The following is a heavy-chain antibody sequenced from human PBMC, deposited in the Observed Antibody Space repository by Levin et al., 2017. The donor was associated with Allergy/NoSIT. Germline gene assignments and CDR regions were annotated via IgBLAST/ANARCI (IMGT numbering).Heavy chain of an antibody. J-gene: IGHJ4*02. D-gene: IGHD1-26*01. CDR3: TTDNLYSGSYPGAY. Sequence: GGSLRLSCGASGFSFNNAWMSWVRQAPGKGLEWVGRIKSKTNGGTTDYAAPVKGRFTISRDDSKNTVFLYMNSLKTEDTAVYYCTTDNLYSGSYPGAYWGQGTLVTVSS. CDR2: IKSKTNGGTT. V-gene: IGHV3-15*01. CDR1: GFSFNNAW.